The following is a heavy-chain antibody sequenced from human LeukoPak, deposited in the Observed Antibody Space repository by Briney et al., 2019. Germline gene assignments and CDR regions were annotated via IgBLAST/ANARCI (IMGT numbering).Heavy chain of an antibody. CDR2: FDPEDGET. V-gene: IGHV1-24*01. J-gene: IGHJ6*03. D-gene: IGHD1-26*01. CDR3: ATARRVSGSYPYYMDV. Sequence: ASVKVSCKVSRYTLTELSMHWVRQAPGKGGERMGGFDPEDGETIYAQKFQGRVTMTEYTSTDTAYMELSSLRSEDTAVYYCATARRVSGSYPYYMDVWGKGTTVTVSS. CDR1: RYTLTELS.